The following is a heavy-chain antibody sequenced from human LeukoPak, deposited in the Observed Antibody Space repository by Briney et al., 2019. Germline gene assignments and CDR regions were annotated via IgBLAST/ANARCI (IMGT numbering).Heavy chain of an antibody. CDR3: ARDLDAYVVVIAYDAFDI. CDR1: GFTFSSYW. V-gene: IGHV3-7*01. D-gene: IGHD2-21*01. Sequence: GGSLRLSCAASGFTFSSYWMSWVRQAPGKGLEWVANIKQDGSEKHCVDSVKGRFTISRDNAKNSLYLQMNSLRTEDTAVYYCARDLDAYVVVIAYDAFDIWGQGTMVTVSS. CDR2: IKQDGSEK. J-gene: IGHJ3*02.